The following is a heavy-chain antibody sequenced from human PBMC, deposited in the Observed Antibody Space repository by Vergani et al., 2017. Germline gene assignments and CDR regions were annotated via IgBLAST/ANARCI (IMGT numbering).Heavy chain of an antibody. J-gene: IGHJ4*02. CDR1: GFTFSSYS. CDR2: ISSSSSTI. V-gene: IGHV3-48*04. CDR3: ARSLSVGATR. D-gene: IGHD1-26*01. Sequence: EVQLVESGGGLVQPGVSLRLSCAASGFTFSSYSMNWVRQAPGKGLEWVSYISSSSSTIYYADSVKGRFTISRDNAKNSLYLQMNSLRAEDTAVYYCARSLSVGATRWGQGTLVTVSS.